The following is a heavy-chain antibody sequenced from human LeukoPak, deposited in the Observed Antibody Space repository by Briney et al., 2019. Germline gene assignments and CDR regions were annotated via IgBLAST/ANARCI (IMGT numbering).Heavy chain of an antibody. CDR1: GFTFSSYG. CDR3: AKEGYITMVRGASYFDY. CDR2: IRYDGSNK. J-gene: IGHJ4*02. D-gene: IGHD3-10*01. Sequence: GGSLRLSCAASGFTFSSYGMHWVRQAPGKGLEWVAFIRYDGSNKYYADSVKGRFTISRDSSKNTLYLQMNSLRAEDTAVYYCAKEGYITMVRGASYFDYWGQGTLVTVSS. V-gene: IGHV3-30*02.